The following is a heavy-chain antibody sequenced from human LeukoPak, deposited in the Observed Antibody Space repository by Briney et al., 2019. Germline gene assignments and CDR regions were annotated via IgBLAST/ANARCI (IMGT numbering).Heavy chain of an antibody. J-gene: IGHJ6*02. Sequence: GGSLRLSCAASEFTLSSYSMNWVRQAPGKGLEWVSYIGGSGSTIHYADSVEGRFTISRDNAKNSLYLQMNSLRVEDTAVYYCARLFQMDVWGQGTTVTVSS. CDR2: IGGSGSTI. V-gene: IGHV3-48*01. CDR3: ARLFQMDV. D-gene: IGHD2-21*01. CDR1: EFTLSSYS.